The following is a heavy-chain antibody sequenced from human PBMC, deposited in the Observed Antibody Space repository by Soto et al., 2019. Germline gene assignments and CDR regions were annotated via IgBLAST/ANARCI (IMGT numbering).Heavy chain of an antibody. CDR2: ISGSGGST. CDR3: AKGNDILTGYYGDY. J-gene: IGHJ4*02. Sequence: GSLRLSCAASGFTFSSYAMSWVRQAPGKGLEWVSAISGSGGSTYYADSVKGRFTISRDNSKNTLYLQMNSLRAEDTAVYYCAKGNDILTGYYGDYWGQGTLVTVSS. CDR1: GFTFSSYA. D-gene: IGHD3-9*01. V-gene: IGHV3-23*01.